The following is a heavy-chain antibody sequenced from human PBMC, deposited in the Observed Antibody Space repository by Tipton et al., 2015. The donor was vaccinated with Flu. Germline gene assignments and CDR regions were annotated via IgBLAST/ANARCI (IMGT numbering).Heavy chain of an antibody. CDR1: GDSISTGSHY. CDR3: ARSGSYHHYYFDL. Sequence: TLSLTCNVSGDSISTGSHYWNWIRQPAGRGLEWIGRIYTSGSTTYNPSLKSRVTISIDTSKNQFSLSLTSVTAADAAIYYCARSGSYHHYYFDLWGRGTLVSVSS. V-gene: IGHV4-61*02. CDR2: IYTSGST. D-gene: IGHD1-26*01. J-gene: IGHJ2*01.